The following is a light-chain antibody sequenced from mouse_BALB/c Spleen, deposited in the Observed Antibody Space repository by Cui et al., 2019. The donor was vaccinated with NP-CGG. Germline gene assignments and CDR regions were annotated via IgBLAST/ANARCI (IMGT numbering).Light chain of an antibody. Sequence: QAVLTQESAPTTSPGKTVSLTCRSSTGAVTTSNYANWVQEKPDHLFTGLIGGTNNRAPGVPARFSGSLIGDKAALTITGAQTEDEAIYFCALWYSNHWVFGGGTKLTVL. CDR2: GTN. CDR1: TGAVTTSNY. J-gene: IGLJ1*01. CDR3: ALWYSNHWV. V-gene: IGLV1*01.